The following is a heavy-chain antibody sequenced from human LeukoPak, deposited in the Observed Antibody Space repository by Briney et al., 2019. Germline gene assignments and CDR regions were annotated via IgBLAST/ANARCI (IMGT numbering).Heavy chain of an antibody. V-gene: IGHV1-18*01. CDR2: ISAYSGNT. D-gene: IGHD3-10*01. Sequence: GASVKVSCKASGYTFTSYGISWVRQAPGQGLEWMGWISAYSGNTNYAQKLQGRVTMTTDASTSTAYMELRSLRSDDTAVYYCARDFYTMVRGVIIRRGFYYFDYWGQGTLVTVSS. CDR3: ARDFYTMVRGVIIRRGFYYFDY. CDR1: GYTFTSYG. J-gene: IGHJ4*02.